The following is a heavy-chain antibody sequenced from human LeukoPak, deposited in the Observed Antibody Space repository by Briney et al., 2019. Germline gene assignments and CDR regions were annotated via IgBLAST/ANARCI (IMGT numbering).Heavy chain of an antibody. CDR2: INHSGST. J-gene: IGHJ6*04. D-gene: IGHD2-2*01. V-gene: IGHV4-34*01. Sequence: SETLSLTCAVYGGSFSGYYWSWIRQPPGKGLEWIGEINHSGSTNYNPSLKSRVTISVDTSKNQFSLKLSSVTAADTAVYYCARCSTSSYYYGMDVWGKGTTVTVSP. CDR3: ARCSTSSYYYGMDV. CDR1: GGSFSGYY.